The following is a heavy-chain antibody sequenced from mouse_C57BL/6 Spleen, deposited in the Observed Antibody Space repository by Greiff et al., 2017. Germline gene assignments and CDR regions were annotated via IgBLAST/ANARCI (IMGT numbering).Heavy chain of an antibody. Sequence: EVKLVESGAELVKPGASVKLSCTASGFNIQDYYMHWVKQRTEQGLEWIGRIDPEDGETKYAPKFQGKATITADTSSNTAYLQLSSLTSEDTAVYYCAYYYGSSYWYFDVWGTGTTVTVSS. CDR1: GFNIQDYY. D-gene: IGHD1-1*01. J-gene: IGHJ1*03. CDR3: AYYYGSSYWYFDV. CDR2: IDPEDGET. V-gene: IGHV14-2*01.